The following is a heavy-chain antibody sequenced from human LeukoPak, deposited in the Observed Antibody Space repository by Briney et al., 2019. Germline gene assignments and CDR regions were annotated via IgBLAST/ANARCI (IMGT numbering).Heavy chain of an antibody. J-gene: IGHJ4*02. CDR1: GGSISSGDYY. V-gene: IGHV4-30-4*08. CDR2: ICYSGST. Sequence: SQTLSLTCTVSGGSISSGDYYWSWIRQPPGKGLEWIGYICYSGSTYYNPSLKSRVTISVDTSKNQFSLKLSSVTAADTAVYYCARDRWNYDSSGYYNWGQGTLVTVSS. CDR3: ARDRWNYDSSGYYN. D-gene: IGHD3-22*01.